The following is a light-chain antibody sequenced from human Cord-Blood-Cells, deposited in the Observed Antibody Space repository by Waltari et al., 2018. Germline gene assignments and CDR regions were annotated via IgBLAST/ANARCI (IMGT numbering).Light chain of an antibody. Sequence: DIQMTQSPSSLSASVGARVTITCRASQSISSYLNWYQQKPGKAPKLLIYAASSLQSGVPSRFSGSGSGTDFTLIISSLQPEDFATYYCQQSYSTPFTFGHGTKVDI. CDR2: AAS. J-gene: IGKJ3*01. CDR1: QSISSY. V-gene: IGKV1-39*01. CDR3: QQSYSTPFT.